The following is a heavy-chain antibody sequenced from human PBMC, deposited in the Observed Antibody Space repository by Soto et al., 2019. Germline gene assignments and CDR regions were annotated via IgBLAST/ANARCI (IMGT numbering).Heavy chain of an antibody. Sequence: SETLSLTCTVSGGSTNSRSDYWGWIRQPPGKGLEWIGSVYYSGSTHDNPSLQSRVAISVDTSRNQFSLNLISVTAADTAVYFCARQPRGPGYGERGLYFDYWGQGTLVTVSS. CDR1: GGSTNSRSDY. V-gene: IGHV4-39*01. J-gene: IGHJ4*02. CDR3: ARQPRGPGYGERGLYFDY. CDR2: VYYSGST. D-gene: IGHD3-16*01.